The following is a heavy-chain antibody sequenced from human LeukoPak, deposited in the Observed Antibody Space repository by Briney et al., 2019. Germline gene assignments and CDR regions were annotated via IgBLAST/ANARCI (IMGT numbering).Heavy chain of an antibody. CDR3: ASHPNDEGYSSGWYYFDY. CDR2: ISSRSSTI. D-gene: IGHD6-19*01. CDR1: GFTFSSYS. J-gene: IGHJ4*02. V-gene: IGHV3-48*01. Sequence: PGGSPRLSCAASGFTFSSYSMNWVRQAPGKGLEWVSYISSRSSTIYYADSVKGRFTISRDNAKNSLYLQMNSLRAEDTAVYYCASHPNDEGYSSGWYYFDYWGQGTLVTVSS.